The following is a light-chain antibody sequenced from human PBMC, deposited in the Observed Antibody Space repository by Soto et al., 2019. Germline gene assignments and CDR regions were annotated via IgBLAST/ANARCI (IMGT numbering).Light chain of an antibody. CDR3: CSYTSASIPYV. J-gene: IGLJ1*01. CDR1: SSDIGGSNY. Sequence: QSALTQPASVSGSPGQSITISCTGTSSDIGGSNYVSWFQQHPGKAPKLMIYDVSDRPSGVSYRFSGSKSANTASLTISGRQAEDEADYFCCSYTSASIPYVFGTGTKLTVL. V-gene: IGLV2-14*01. CDR2: DVS.